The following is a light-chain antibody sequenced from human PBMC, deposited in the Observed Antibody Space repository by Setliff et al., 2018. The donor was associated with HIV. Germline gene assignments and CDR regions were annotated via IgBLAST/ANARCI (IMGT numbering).Light chain of an antibody. Sequence: QSALTQPPSVSGAPGQRVTISCTGSSSNIVAGYDVHWYQQLPGTAPKLLIYGNSNRPSGVPDRFSGSKSGTSASLAITGLQAEDEADYYCQSYDSSLSGCVFGTGTKVTGL. J-gene: IGLJ1*01. CDR2: GNS. CDR3: QSYDSSLSGCV. CDR1: SSNIVAGYD. V-gene: IGLV1-40*01.